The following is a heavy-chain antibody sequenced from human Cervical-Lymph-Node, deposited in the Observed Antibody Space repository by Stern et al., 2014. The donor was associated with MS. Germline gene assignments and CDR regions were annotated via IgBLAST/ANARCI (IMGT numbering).Heavy chain of an antibody. D-gene: IGHD4-17*01. V-gene: IGHV7-4-1*02. Sequence: QVQLVQSGSELKKPGASVKVSCKASGYSFTHFALNWGRHAPGQGLQWMGWINTNTVNPSYAQAFTGRFVFSLDTSVSTAYLQISSLKAEDTAVYYCARDPHDYGDRFDYWGQGTLVTVSS. J-gene: IGHJ4*02. CDR2: INTNTVNP. CDR3: ARDPHDYGDRFDY. CDR1: GYSFTHFA.